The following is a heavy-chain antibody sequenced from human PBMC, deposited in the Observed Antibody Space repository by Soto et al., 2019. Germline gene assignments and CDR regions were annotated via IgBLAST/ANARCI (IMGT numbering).Heavy chain of an antibody. J-gene: IGHJ5*02. V-gene: IGHV5-51*01. D-gene: IGHD2-2*01. CDR2: IYPADSDT. CDR1: AYSFTSYW. CDR3: ARRYCSSTSCFNWFDP. Sequence: GESLKISCNGSAYSFTSYWIGWVRQMPGKGLEWMGIIYPADSDTRYSPSFQGQVTISADKSISTAYLQWSSLKASDTAMYYCARRYCSSTSCFNWFDPWGQGTLVTVSS.